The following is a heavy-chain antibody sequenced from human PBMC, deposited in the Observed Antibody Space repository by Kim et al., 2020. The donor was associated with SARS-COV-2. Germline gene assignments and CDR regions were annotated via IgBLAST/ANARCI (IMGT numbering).Heavy chain of an antibody. Sequence: ASVKVSCKASGYTFTSHAIHWVRQAPGQRLEWMGWINAGNGNTKYSQKFQGRVTITRDTSASTAYMELSSLRSEDTAVYYCARDYCSGGPCKKYFDYWGQGTLVTVSS. V-gene: IGHV1-3*01. CDR2: INAGNGNT. D-gene: IGHD2-15*01. CDR3: ARDYCSGGPCKKYFDY. J-gene: IGHJ4*02. CDR1: GYTFTSHA.